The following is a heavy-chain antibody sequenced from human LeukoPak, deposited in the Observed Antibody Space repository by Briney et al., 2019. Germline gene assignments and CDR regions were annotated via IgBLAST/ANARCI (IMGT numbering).Heavy chain of an antibody. D-gene: IGHD6-6*01. V-gene: IGHV3-23*01. J-gene: IGHJ4*02. CDR3: ARANEHSSSSWGFDD. Sequence: PGGSLRLSCAASGFTFSSFSMTWVRQAPGKGLEWVSSIIVSGTTYYADSVKGRFTISRDSFRGTLFLQMDSLRAEDTGVYYCARANEHSSSSWGFDDWGQGTLVTVCS. CDR2: IIVSGTT. CDR1: GFTFSSFS.